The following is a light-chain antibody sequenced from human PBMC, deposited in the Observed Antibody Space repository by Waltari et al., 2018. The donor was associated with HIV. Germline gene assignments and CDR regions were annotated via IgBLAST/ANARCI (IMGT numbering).Light chain of an antibody. J-gene: IGKJ5*01. CDR1: VSVGSS. V-gene: IGKV3-11*01. CDR3: QHRSNWPTIT. CDR2: DAS. Sequence: EIVLTQSPATLSLSPGERPTLPCRASVSVGSSLAWYQPIRGRAPRLLIYDASNRATGIPARFSGSGSGTDFTLTISSLEPEDFALYYCQHRSNWPTITFGQGTRLEIK.